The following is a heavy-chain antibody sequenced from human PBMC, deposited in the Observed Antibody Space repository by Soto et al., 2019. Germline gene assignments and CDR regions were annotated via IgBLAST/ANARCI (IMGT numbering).Heavy chain of an antibody. CDR3: ARGSSLNY. Sequence: ESGGGLVQPGGSLRLSCVGSGFTLSSYWMSWARQAPGKGLEWLVNIKQDGSEQHYVDSVKGRFSISRDNAQNSLFLHMSSLRDEDTAVYYCARGSSLNYWGQGTLVTVSS. J-gene: IGHJ4*02. V-gene: IGHV3-7*01. D-gene: IGHD6-13*01. CDR1: GFTLSSYW. CDR2: IKQDGSEQ.